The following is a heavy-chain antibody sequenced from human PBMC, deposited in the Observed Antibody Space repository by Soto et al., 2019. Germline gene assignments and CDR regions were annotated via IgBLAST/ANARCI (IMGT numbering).Heavy chain of an antibody. CDR2: IYYTGST. J-gene: IGHJ4*02. Sequence: SETLSLTCTVSGGSISSFYWSWIGQPPGKGLEWIGYIYYTGSTNYSPSLKSRVTISVDTSKNQFSLKLSSVTAADTAVYYCARDRREGGLFDYWGQGTLVTVSS. D-gene: IGHD1-26*01. CDR3: ARDRREGGLFDY. CDR1: GGSISSFY. V-gene: IGHV4-59*01.